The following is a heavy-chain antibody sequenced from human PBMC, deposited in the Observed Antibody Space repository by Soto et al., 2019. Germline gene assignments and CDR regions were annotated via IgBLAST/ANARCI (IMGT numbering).Heavy chain of an antibody. Sequence: GASVKVSCKASGYTFTSYAMHWVRQAPGQRLEWMGWINAGNGNTKYSQKFQGRVTITRDTSASTAYMELSSLRSEDTAVYYCARDQVLRFLDPRNYFDYWGQGTLVTVSS. CDR2: INAGNGNT. CDR3: ARDQVLRFLDPRNYFDY. D-gene: IGHD3-3*01. CDR1: GYTFTSYA. V-gene: IGHV1-3*01. J-gene: IGHJ4*02.